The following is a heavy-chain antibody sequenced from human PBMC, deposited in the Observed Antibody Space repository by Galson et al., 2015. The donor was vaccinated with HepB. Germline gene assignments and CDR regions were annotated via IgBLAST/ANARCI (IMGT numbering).Heavy chain of an antibody. J-gene: IGHJ6*02. CDR1: GFTFSSYS. Sequence: SLRLSCAASGFTFSSYSMNWVRQAPGKGLEWVPYISSSSSTIYYADSVKGRFTISRDNAKNSLYLQMNSLRDEDTAVYYCARDFSSYDSSGYYSYYYYGMDVWGQGTTVTVSS. CDR2: ISSSSSTI. CDR3: ARDFSSYDSSGYYSYYYYGMDV. D-gene: IGHD3-22*01. V-gene: IGHV3-48*02.